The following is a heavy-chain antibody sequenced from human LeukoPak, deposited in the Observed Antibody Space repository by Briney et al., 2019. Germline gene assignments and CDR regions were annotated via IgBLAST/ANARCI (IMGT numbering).Heavy chain of an antibody. CDR1: GYTFTSYD. Sequence: ASVKVSCKASGYTFTSYDINWVRQATGQGLEWMGWINPNSGGTNYAQKFQGWVTMTRDTSISTAYMELSRLRSDDTAVYYCARDGRRWLQLHPPASHPDYWGQGTLVTVSS. CDR3: ARDGRRWLQLHPPASHPDY. V-gene: IGHV1-2*04. J-gene: IGHJ4*02. CDR2: INPNSGGT. D-gene: IGHD5-24*01.